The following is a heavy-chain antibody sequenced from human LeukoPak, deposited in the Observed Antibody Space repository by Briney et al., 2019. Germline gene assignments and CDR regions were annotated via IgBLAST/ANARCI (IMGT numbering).Heavy chain of an antibody. V-gene: IGHV3-30*04. CDR2: ISSDGSNK. D-gene: IGHD3-16*01. CDR1: TFTFSSYA. J-gene: IGHJ4*02. CDR3: AKDYVWSCDY. Sequence: GGSLRLSCAASTFTFSSYAMHWVRQAPGKGLEWVTVISSDGSNKYYADSVKGRFTISRDNAKNSLSLQMNSLRGEDTAVYYCAKDYVWSCDYWGPGNLVIVSS.